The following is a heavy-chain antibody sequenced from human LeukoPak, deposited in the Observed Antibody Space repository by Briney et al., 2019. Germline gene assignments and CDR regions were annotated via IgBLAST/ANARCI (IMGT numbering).Heavy chain of an antibody. CDR1: GGSISSYY. V-gene: IGHV4-59*01. D-gene: IGHD6-13*01. CDR2: IYYSGST. CDR3: ARDSTIAAAGL. J-gene: IGHJ4*02. Sequence: SETLSLTCTVSGGSISSYYWSWIRQPPGKGLEWIGYIYYSGSTNYNPSLKSRVTISVDTSKNQFSLKLSSVTAAGTAVYYCARDSTIAAAGLWGQGTLVTVSS.